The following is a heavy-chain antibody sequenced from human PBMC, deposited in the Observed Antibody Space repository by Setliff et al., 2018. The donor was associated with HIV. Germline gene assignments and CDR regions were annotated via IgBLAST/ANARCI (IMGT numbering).Heavy chain of an antibody. Sequence: SETLSLTCSVSGDSLGSYYWSWIRQPPGKGLEWIGYIYHSGSSNSNPSLKSRVTISGDTSKNQLSPKLSSVTAADTAVYYCARAQTDYYGMDVWGQGTTVTVSS. V-gene: IGHV4-59*01. CDR1: GDSLGSYY. CDR3: ARAQTDYYGMDV. CDR2: IYHSGSS. J-gene: IGHJ6*02.